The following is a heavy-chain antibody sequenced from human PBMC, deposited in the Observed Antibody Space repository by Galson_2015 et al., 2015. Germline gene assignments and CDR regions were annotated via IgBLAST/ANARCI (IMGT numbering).Heavy chain of an antibody. CDR3: ARVWSGGSCYSGYYYYGMDV. V-gene: IGHV1-18*04. CDR1: GYAFTSYG. Sequence: VTVSCKASGYAFTSYGISWVRQAPGPGLEWMGWISAYNGNTNYAQKFQGRVTITADESTSTAYMELSSLRSEDTAVYYCARVWSGGSCYSGYYYYGMDVWGQGTTVTVSS. D-gene: IGHD2-15*01. CDR2: ISAYNGNT. J-gene: IGHJ6*02.